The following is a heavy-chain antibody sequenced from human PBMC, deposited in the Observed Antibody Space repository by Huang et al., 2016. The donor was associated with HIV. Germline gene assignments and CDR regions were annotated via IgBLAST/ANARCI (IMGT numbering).Heavy chain of an antibody. D-gene: IGHD3-10*01. V-gene: IGHV3-48*01. CDR2: ISSSGGSM. CDR3: ARFGSYYYGSGSYLDAFDI. J-gene: IGHJ3*02. Sequence: EVQLVESGGGLAQPGGSLRLSYAVSGFTFSSRTMNWVRQAPGKGLEWVSYISSSGGSMFYADAGKGRFTIARDKAKNSLYLQMNSLRAEDTAVYFCARFGSYYYGSGSYLDAFDIWGQGTMVTVSS. CDR1: GFTFSSRT.